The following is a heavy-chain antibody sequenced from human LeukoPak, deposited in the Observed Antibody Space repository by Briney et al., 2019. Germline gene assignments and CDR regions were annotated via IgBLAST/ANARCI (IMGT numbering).Heavy chain of an antibody. V-gene: IGHV4-34*01. D-gene: IGHD3-22*01. CDR1: GGSFSGYY. CDR2: INHSGST. J-gene: IGHJ4*02. Sequence: SETLSLTCGVSGGSFSGYYFSWVRQSPEKGLEWIGEINHSGSTNYNPSLKSRVTITVDTAKKQISLKLNSVTAADTAVYYCARNSVPSFYSDTSGYFYYWGQGTLVTVSS. CDR3: ARNSVPSFYSDTSGYFYY.